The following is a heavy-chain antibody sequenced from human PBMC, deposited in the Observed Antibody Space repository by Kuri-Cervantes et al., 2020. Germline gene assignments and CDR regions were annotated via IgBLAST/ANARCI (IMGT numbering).Heavy chain of an antibody. CDR3: ARGFYYYDSSGLI. CDR2: INPNSGGA. V-gene: IGHV1-2*02. D-gene: IGHD3-22*01. CDR1: GYTFTGYY. J-gene: IGHJ3*02. Sequence: ASVKVSCKASGYTFTGYYMHWVRQAPGQGLEWMGWINPNSGGANYAQKFQGRVTMTRDTSISTAYMELSRLRSDDTAVYYCARGFYYYDSSGLIWGQGTMVTVSS.